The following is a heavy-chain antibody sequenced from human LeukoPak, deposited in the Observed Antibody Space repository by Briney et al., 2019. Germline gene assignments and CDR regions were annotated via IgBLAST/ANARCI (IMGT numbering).Heavy chain of an antibody. J-gene: IGHJ6*02. Sequence: PGGSLRLSCAASGSTFSSYWMNWARQAPGKGLEWVASINHNGNVNYYVDSVKGRFTISRDNAKNSLYLQMSNLRAEGTAVYFCARGGGLDVWGQGATVTVSS. V-gene: IGHV3-7*03. CDR1: GSTFSSYW. D-gene: IGHD3-16*01. CDR2: INHNGNVN. CDR3: ARGGGLDV.